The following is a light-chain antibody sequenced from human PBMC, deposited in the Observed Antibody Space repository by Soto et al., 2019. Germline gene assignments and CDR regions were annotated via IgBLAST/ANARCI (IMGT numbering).Light chain of an antibody. V-gene: IGLV2-23*01. CDR3: CSFAVGSTLV. CDR1: SSDVGTYTL. J-gene: IGLJ2*01. CDR2: EGS. Sequence: QSVLTQPASVSGSPGQSITISCTGTSSDVGTYTLVSWHQHHPGKAPKLIIYEGSKRPSGVSNRFSGSKSGNTASLTISGLQAEDKADYYCCSFAVGSTLVFGGGTKLTVL.